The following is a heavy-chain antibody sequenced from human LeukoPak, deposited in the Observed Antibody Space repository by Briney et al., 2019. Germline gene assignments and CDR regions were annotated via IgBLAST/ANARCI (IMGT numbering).Heavy chain of an antibody. J-gene: IGHJ4*02. CDR3: ARRAGAYSHPYDY. V-gene: IGHV3-53*01. Sequence: PGGSLRLSCTVSGFTVSSNSMSWVRQAPGKGLEWVSFIYSGTIHYSDSVKGRFTISRDNSKNTLYLHMNSLRAEDTAVYYCARRAGAYSHPYDYWGQGTLVTVSS. CDR1: GFTVSSNS. D-gene: IGHD4/OR15-4a*01. CDR2: IYSGTI.